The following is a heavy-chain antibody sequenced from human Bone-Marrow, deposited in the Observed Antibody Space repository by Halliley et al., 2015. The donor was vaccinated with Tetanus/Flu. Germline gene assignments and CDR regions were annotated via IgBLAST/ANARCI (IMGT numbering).Heavy chain of an antibody. CDR2: INLSAGSP. V-gene: IGHV1-46*01. J-gene: IGHJ4*02. D-gene: IGHD1-1*01. Sequence: LGWVGRINLSAGSPTYAQKFQDRVTMPRDTSTSTDYMERSSLRSEDMAVYYCARDGHRWNFDYWGQGTLVTVSS. CDR3: ARDGHRWNFDY.